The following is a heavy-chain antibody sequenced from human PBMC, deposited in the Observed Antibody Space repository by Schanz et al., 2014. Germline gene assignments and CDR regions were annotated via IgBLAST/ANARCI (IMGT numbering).Heavy chain of an antibody. V-gene: IGHV3-23*04. CDR3: TKEDATALWYFEH. Sequence: EVQLVESGGGLVQPGGSLRLSCAASGFSFSTHAMSWVRQAPGQGLEWVSGINTSGGSRYYAESVKGRFTISRDNCKNLVVLQMNSLRVDDTAVYYCTKEDATALWYFEHWGQGTLVTVSS. J-gene: IGHJ4*02. CDR2: INTSGGSR. D-gene: IGHD6-13*01. CDR1: GFSFSTHA.